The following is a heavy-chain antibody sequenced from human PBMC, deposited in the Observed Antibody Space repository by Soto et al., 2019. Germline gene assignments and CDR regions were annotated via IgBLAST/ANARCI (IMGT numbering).Heavy chain of an antibody. CDR2: ISAYNGNT. CDR1: GYTFTSYG. Sequence: GASVKVSCKASGYTFTSYGISWVRQAPGQGLEWMGWISAYNGNTNYAQKLQGRVTMTTDTSTSTAYMELRSLRSDDTAVYYCARDPRVAAAGNYYYYGMDVWGQGTTVTVSS. CDR3: ARDPRVAAAGNYYYYGMDV. V-gene: IGHV1-18*04. D-gene: IGHD6-13*01. J-gene: IGHJ6*02.